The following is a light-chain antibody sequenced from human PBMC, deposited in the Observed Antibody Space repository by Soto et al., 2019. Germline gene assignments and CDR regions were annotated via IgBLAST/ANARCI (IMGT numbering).Light chain of an antibody. CDR1: ESVSSN. V-gene: IGKV3-15*01. CDR3: QQYNKWPPA. CDR2: GAS. Sequence: IVMMQSPATLSVSPGESATLFCRASESVSSNLAWYQQKPGQAPRLLIYGASTRATGIPARFSGSGSGTEFALSISSLQSEDFAVYYCQQYNKWPPAFGQGTKVEIK. J-gene: IGKJ1*01.